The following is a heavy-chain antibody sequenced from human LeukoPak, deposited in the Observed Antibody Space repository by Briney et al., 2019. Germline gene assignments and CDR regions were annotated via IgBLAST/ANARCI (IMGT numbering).Heavy chain of an antibody. Sequence: ASVKVSCKASGYTFTSYGISWVRQAPGQGLEWMGWISAYNGNTNYAQKLQGRVTMTTDTSTSTAYMELRSLRSDDTAVYYCASSFGNYYYYGMGVWGQGTTVTVSS. CDR2: ISAYNGNT. J-gene: IGHJ6*02. D-gene: IGHD3-10*01. V-gene: IGHV1-18*01. CDR3: ASSFGNYYYYGMGV. CDR1: GYTFTSYG.